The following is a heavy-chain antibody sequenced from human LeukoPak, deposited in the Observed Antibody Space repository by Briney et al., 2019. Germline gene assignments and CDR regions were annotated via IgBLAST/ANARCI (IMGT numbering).Heavy chain of an antibody. J-gene: IGHJ4*01. D-gene: IGHD3-10*01. CDR3: ARAGGSGSYYSLRSSE. V-gene: IGHV3-11*04. CDR1: GFTFSDYY. Sequence: GGSLRLSCAASGFTFSDYYMSWIRQAPGKGLEWVSYISSSSSTIYYADSVKGRFTISRDNAKNSLYLQMNSLRAEDTAVYYCARAGGSGSYYSLRSSEGGQGTLVTVSS. CDR2: ISSSSSTI.